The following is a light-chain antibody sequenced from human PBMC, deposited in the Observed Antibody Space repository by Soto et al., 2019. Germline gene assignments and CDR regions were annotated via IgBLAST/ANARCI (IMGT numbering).Light chain of an antibody. CDR3: KSYAGSNTYV. CDR2: EVV. CDR1: KNDIGVYDF. Sequence: QSVLTQPPSASGSPGQSVTISCTGTKNDIGVYDFVSWYQHHPGKAPRLIIYEVVQRPSGVPDRFSCSKSGNTASLTVSGLQAADEADYFCKSYAGSNTYVFGSGTKVTV. V-gene: IGLV2-8*01. J-gene: IGLJ1*01.